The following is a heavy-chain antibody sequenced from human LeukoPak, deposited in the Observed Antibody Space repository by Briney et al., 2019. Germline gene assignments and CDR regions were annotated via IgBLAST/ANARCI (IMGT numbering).Heavy chain of an antibody. Sequence: GGSLRLSCAASGFTFRSYSMNWVRQAPGKGLEWVSAIHPSSTYIYYADSVKGRFTISRDNAENSLYLQMNSLRVEDTAVYYCARAPTVLVGYCSSSSCQADYWGQGTLVTVSS. D-gene: IGHD2-2*01. CDR2: IHPSSTYI. V-gene: IGHV3-21*01. J-gene: IGHJ4*02. CDR1: GFTFRSYS. CDR3: ARAPTVLVGYCSSSSCQADY.